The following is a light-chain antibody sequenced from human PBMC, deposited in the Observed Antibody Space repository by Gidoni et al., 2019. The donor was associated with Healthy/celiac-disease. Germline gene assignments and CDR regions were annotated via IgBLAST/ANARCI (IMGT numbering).Light chain of an antibody. V-gene: IGLV3-1*01. Sequence: SYERTQPPSVSVAPGQTASITCSGDKLGDKYACWYQQKPGQSPVLVIYQDSKLPSGIPARFSGSNSGNTATLTISGTQAMDEADYYCQAWDSSTAVVFGGGTKVTVL. J-gene: IGLJ2*01. CDR2: QDS. CDR1: KLGDKY. CDR3: QAWDSSTAVV.